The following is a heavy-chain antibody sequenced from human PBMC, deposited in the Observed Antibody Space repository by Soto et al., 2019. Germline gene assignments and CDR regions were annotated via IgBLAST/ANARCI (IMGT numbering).Heavy chain of an antibody. D-gene: IGHD1-26*01. Sequence: LRLSCAASAFTFSNYWMHWIRQAPGKGLVWVSRISDDGSSTSYADFVKGRFTISRDNRKNTLYLQMNSLRAEDTAVYHCAKLWERLFDYWGQGTLVTVSS. CDR3: AKLWERLFDY. CDR2: ISDDGSST. V-gene: IGHV3-74*01. CDR1: AFTFSNYW. J-gene: IGHJ4*02.